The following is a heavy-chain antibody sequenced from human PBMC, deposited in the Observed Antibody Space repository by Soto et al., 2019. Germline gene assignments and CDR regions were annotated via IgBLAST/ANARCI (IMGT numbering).Heavy chain of an antibody. CDR2: IKQDGSEE. Sequence: EVQLVESGGGLVQPGGSLRLSCTASGFTFSSHWMTWVRQAPGKALEWVANIKQDGSEEYYVDSVKGRFTISRDNAKISLFLQMNSLRAEDTAVYYCASRPSDRNYYGVFDYWGQGTLVTVSS. J-gene: IGHJ4*02. D-gene: IGHD3-3*01. CDR1: GFTFSSHW. V-gene: IGHV3-7*03. CDR3: ASRPSDRNYYGVFDY.